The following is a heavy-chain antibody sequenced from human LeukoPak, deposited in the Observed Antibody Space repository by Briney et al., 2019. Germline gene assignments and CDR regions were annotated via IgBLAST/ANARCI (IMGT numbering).Heavy chain of an antibody. CDR1: GYPFTSYG. CDR2: ISAYNGHT. CDR3: ARQRYRSTQWLVDPTDY. J-gene: IGHJ4*02. D-gene: IGHD6-19*01. Sequence: GASVKVSCKASGYPFTSYGITWVRQAPGQGLEWMGWISAYNGHTNYAQNLQGRVTMTTDTSTATAYMELGSLRSDDTAVYYCARQRYRSTQWLVDPTDYWGQGTLVSISS. V-gene: IGHV1-18*01.